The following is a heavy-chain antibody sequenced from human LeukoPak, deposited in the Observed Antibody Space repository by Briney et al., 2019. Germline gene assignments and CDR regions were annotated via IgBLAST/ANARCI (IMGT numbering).Heavy chain of an antibody. CDR2: INPNSGGT. J-gene: IGHJ4*02. CDR1: GYTFTGYY. D-gene: IGHD3-22*01. Sequence: ASMKVSCKASGYTFTGYYMHWVRQAPGQGLEWMGRINPNSGGTNYAQKFQGRVTMTRDTSISTAYMELSRLRSDDTAVYYCARGGSSGYYYDDYFDYWGQGTLVTVSS. CDR3: ARGGSSGYYYDDYFDY. V-gene: IGHV1-2*06.